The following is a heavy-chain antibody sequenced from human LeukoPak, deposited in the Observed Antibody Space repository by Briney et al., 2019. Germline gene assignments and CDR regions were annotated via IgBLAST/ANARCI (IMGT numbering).Heavy chain of an antibody. CDR1: AFTMGRDR. J-gene: IGHJ4*02. V-gene: IGHV3-48*04. CDR3: ARDHSSGYPLPGGDDFDY. Sequence: SLRLSYAGCAFTMGRDRMTGVGQAPEKGLEWVSYISSSSSTIYYADSVKGRFTISRDNAKNSLYLQMNSLRAEDTAVYYRARDHSSGYPLPGGDDFDYWGQGTLVTVS. CDR2: ISSSSSTI. D-gene: IGHD3-22*01.